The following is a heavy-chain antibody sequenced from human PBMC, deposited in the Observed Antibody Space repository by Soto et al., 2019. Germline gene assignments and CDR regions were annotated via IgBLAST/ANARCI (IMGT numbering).Heavy chain of an antibody. Sequence: QVHLVQSGAELKNPGASVKVSCKASGYSFTRYGIGWARQAPVQGLEWMGWINAYNGNTNYAQNLQGRLTLTTDTSTTTAYMELRSLRSNDTAIYYCAMVDVYVTPSPQDVWGQGTTVTVSS. CDR2: INAYNGNT. J-gene: IGHJ6*02. CDR1: GYSFTRYG. V-gene: IGHV1-18*01. CDR3: AMVDVYVTPSPQDV. D-gene: IGHD3-16*01.